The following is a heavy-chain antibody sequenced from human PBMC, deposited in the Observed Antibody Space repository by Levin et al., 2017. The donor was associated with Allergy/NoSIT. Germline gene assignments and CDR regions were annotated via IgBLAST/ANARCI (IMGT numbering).Heavy chain of an antibody. V-gene: IGHV3-23*01. CDR1: GFTFSSHA. J-gene: IGHJ4*02. D-gene: IGHD2-8*02. Sequence: GGSLRLSCAASGFTFSSHAMSWVRQAPGKGLEWVSTISGNGGGTYYADSVKGRFTISRDNSKNTLYLQMNSPRAEDTAVYYCARNCQSCTGTYFDYWGQETLVTVSS. CDR3: ARNCQSCTGTYFDY. CDR2: ISGNGGGT.